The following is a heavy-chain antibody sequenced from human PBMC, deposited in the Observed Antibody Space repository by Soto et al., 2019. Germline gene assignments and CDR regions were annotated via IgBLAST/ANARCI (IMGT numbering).Heavy chain of an antibody. CDR1: GFTFSNYG. CDR3: ASTSSGYYYFDS. J-gene: IGHJ4*02. V-gene: IGHV3-30*03. CDR2: ISYDGNNR. Sequence: GGSLRLSCAASGFTFSNYGMHWVRQAPGKGLEWVAVISYDGNNRYYGDSVKGRFTISRDNSKNTVYLQMNSLRVEDTAVYYCASTSSGYYYFDSWGQGTLVTVSS. D-gene: IGHD3-3*01.